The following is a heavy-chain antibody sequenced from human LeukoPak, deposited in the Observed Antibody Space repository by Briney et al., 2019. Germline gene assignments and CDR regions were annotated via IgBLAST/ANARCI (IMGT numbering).Heavy chain of an antibody. D-gene: IGHD5-24*01. V-gene: IGHV3-48*01. J-gene: IGHJ4*02. CDR3: ARVGTSGMATIHNDY. CDR2: ISSSSSTI. Sequence: PGGSLRLSCAASGFTFSSYSMNWVRQAPGKGLEWVSYISSSSSTIYYADSVKGRFTISRDNAKNSLYLQMNSLRAEDTAVYYCARVGTSGMATIHNDYWGQGTLVTVSS. CDR1: GFTFSSYS.